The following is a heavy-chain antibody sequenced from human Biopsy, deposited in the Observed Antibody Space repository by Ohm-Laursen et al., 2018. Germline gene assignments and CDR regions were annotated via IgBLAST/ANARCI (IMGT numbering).Heavy chain of an antibody. CDR3: AKGGGVGGALDY. D-gene: IGHD4-23*01. J-gene: IGHJ4*02. CDR1: GASMSGSY. CDR2: VYTSGST. V-gene: IGHV4-4*07. Sequence: GTLSLTCTVSGASMSGSYWTWIRQAAGEGLEWIGRVYTSGSTNYNPSLESRLTMSIDTSKNQSSLRLTSVTAADTAVYYCAKGGGVGGALDYWGQGTLVTVSS.